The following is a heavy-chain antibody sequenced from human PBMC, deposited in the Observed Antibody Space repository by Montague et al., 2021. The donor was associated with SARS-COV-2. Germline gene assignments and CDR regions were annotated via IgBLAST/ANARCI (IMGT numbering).Heavy chain of an antibody. D-gene: IGHD1-26*01. Sequence: YARTKWYNDYAVSVKSRITINPDTSKNQISLQLNSVTPEDTAVYYCARTSASSDYWGQGTLVTVSS. V-gene: IGHV6-1*01. CDR2: YARTKWYN. J-gene: IGHJ4*02. CDR3: ARTSASSDY.